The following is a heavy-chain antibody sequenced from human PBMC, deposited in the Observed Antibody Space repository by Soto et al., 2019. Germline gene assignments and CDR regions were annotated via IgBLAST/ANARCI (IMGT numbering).Heavy chain of an antibody. CDR1: GFTFSSYA. CDR2: FSGTNSNT. J-gene: IGHJ4*02. V-gene: IGHV3-23*01. D-gene: IGHD1-26*01. Sequence: GGSLRLSCAASGFTFSSYAMSWVRQAPGKGLEWVSSFSGTNSNTYYAASVKGRFTISRDNSKNTLYLQMNSLRVEDTAVYHCAKGQKWELPLDSWGQGTKVTVYS. CDR3: AKGQKWELPLDS.